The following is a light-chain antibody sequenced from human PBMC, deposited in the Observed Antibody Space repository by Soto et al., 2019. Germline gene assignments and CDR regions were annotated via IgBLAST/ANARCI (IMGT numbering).Light chain of an antibody. CDR2: GAS. J-gene: IGKJ2*01. CDR3: QQSNNWPYT. Sequence: EILMTQSPATLSVSPGERATLSCRASQSVSHNLAWYQQKPGQAPRLLFYGASTRATGNAARFSGSGSGTDFTLTISSLQSEDFAVYYCQQSNNWPYTFGQGTKLEIK. CDR1: QSVSHN. V-gene: IGKV3-15*01.